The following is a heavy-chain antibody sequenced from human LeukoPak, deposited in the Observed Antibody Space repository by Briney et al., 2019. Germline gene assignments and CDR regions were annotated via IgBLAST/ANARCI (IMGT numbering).Heavy chain of an antibody. V-gene: IGHV4-59*01. Sequence: SETLSLTCTVSGGSISSYYWSWIRQPPGKGLEWIGYIYYSGSTNYNPSLKSRVTISVDTSKNQFSLKLSSVTAADTAVYYCARGGPIVVVTAFTFDYWGQRTLVTVSS. CDR2: IYYSGST. J-gene: IGHJ4*02. D-gene: IGHD2-21*02. CDR3: ARGGPIVVVTAFTFDY. CDR1: GGSISSYY.